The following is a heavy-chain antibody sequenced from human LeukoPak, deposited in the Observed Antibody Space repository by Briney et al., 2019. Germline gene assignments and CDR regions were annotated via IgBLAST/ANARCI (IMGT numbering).Heavy chain of an antibody. V-gene: IGHV3-21*01. CDR2: ISSSSSYI. J-gene: IGHJ6*02. CDR1: GFTFSSYS. CDR3: AGDSGYDYYYYGMDV. Sequence: GGSLRLSCAASGFTFSSYSMNWVRQAPGKGLEWVSSISSSSSYIYYADSVKGRFTISRDNAKNSLYLQMNSLRAEDTAVYYCAGDSGYDYYYYGMDVWGQGTTVTVSS. D-gene: IGHD5-12*01.